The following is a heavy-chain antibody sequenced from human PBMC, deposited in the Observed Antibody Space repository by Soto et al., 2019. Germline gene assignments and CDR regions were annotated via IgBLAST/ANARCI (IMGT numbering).Heavy chain of an antibody. Sequence: SETLSLTCAVSGGSISSGGYSWSWIRQPPGKGLEWIGYIYHSGSTYYNPSLKSRVTISVDRSKNQFSLKLSSVTAADTAVYYCARDRGRSRDGHWFDPWGQGTLVTVSS. CDR3: ARDRGRSRDGHWFDP. CDR2: IYHSGST. V-gene: IGHV4-30-2*01. CDR1: GGSISSGGYS. D-gene: IGHD3-10*01. J-gene: IGHJ5*02.